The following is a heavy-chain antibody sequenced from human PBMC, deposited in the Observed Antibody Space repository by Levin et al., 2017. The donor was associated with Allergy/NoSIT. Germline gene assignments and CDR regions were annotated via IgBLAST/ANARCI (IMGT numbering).Heavy chain of an antibody. CDR2: IGVSASII. CDR1: GFRFSAYS. D-gene: IGHD3-3*01. Sequence: LSLTCAASGFRFSAYSMDWFRQAPGKGLEWVSSIGVSASIIHYAESLQGRFTVSRDNAENSLYLQMNSLRVEDTAVYYCARETGRTTMFGEVDVWGKGTTVTVSS. CDR3: ARETGRTTMFGEVDV. V-gene: IGHV3-21*01. J-gene: IGHJ6*04.